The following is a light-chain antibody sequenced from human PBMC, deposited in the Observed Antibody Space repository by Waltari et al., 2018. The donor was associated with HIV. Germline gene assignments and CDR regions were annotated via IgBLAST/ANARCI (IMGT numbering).Light chain of an antibody. CDR1: QSVGRNS. CDR3: HHYGSPLT. Sequence: EIVLTQSPGTLYLSPGERATLSCGTSQSVGRNSLNWYQQKAGQAPRLLIYGASSRATGIPDRFSGSGSGTDFTLTISRLEPEDFAVYFCHHYGSPLTFGGGTKVETK. V-gene: IGKV3-20*01. CDR2: GAS. J-gene: IGKJ4*01.